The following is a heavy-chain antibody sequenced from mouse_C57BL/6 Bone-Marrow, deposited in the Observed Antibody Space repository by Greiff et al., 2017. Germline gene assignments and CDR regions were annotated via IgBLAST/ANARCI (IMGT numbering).Heavy chain of an antibody. CDR1: GFTFSSYG. V-gene: IGHV5-6*01. CDR2: ISSGGSYT. J-gene: IGHJ4*01. Sequence: EVHLVESGGDLVKPGGSLKLSCAASGFTFSSYGMSWVRQTPDKRLGWVATISSGGSYTYYPDSVKGRFTISRDNAKNTLYLQMSSLKSEDTAMYYCARRGYYYAMDYWGQGTSVTVSS. CDR3: ARRGYYYAMDY.